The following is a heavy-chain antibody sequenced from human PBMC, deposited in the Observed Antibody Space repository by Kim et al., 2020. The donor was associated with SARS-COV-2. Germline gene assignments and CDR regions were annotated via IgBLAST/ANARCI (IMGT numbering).Heavy chain of an antibody. CDR3: ARDLSGSYHFDY. CDR1: GGSISSYY. Sequence: SETLSLTCTVSGGSISSYYWSWIRQPPGKGLEWIGYIYYSGSTNYNPSLKSRVTISVDTSKNQFSLKLSSVTAADTAVYYCARDLSGSYHFDYWGQGTLVTVSS. V-gene: IGHV4-59*01. D-gene: IGHD1-26*01. CDR2: IYYSGST. J-gene: IGHJ4*02.